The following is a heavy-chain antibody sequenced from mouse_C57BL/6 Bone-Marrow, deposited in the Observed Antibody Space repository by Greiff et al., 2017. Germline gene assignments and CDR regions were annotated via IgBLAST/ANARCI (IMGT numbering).Heavy chain of an antibody. CDR3: ARKEYCLFAY. D-gene: IGHD5-1*01. V-gene: IGHV1-26*01. CDR2: IHPNNGGT. J-gene: IGHJ3*01. CDR1: GYTFTDYY. Sequence: VQLQQSGPELVKPGASVKISCKASGYTFTDYYMYWVKQTHGKSLEWIGTIHPNNGGTSYTQTFKGKATLTVDNSSSTAYMELRSLTSEYAAVYYSARKEYCLFAYWGQGTLVTVSS.